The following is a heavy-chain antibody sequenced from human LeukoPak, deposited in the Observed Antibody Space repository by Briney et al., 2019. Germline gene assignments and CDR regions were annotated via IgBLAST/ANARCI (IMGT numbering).Heavy chain of an antibody. D-gene: IGHD3-16*02. V-gene: IGHV4-59*12. J-gene: IGHJ5*02. CDR2: IYYSGST. CDR1: GGSISNYY. CDR3: ARVDVITFGAVIVQRRKWFDP. Sequence: SETLSLTCTVSGGSISNYYWSWIRQPPGKGLEWIGYIYYSGSTNYNPSLKSRVTISVDTSKNQFSLKLTSVTATDTAVYYCARVDVITFGAVIVQRRKWFDPWGQGTLVTVSS.